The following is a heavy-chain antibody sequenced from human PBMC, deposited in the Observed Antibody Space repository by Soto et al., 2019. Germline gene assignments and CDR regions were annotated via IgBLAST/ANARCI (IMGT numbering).Heavy chain of an antibody. CDR3: ARDREAAYFDY. Sequence: GGALRVSCAASGFTFSSYAMHWVRQAPGKGLEWVAVISYDGSNKYYADSVEGRFTISRDNSKNTLYLQMNSLRAEDTAVYYCARDREAAYFDYWGQGTLVTVSS. CDR1: GFTFSSYA. D-gene: IGHD6-13*01. J-gene: IGHJ4*02. V-gene: IGHV3-30-3*01. CDR2: ISYDGSNK.